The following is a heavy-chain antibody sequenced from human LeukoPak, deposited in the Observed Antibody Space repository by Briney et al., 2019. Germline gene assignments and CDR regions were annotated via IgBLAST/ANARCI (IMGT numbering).Heavy chain of an antibody. CDR2: ISYDGNTK. J-gene: IGHJ4*02. V-gene: IGHV3-30-3*01. Sequence: GRSLRLSCAASGFTFSTYAMHWVRQAPGKGLEWVAAISYDGNTKYYADSVRGRFTISRDNSKNTLYLQMNSLRAEDTAVYYCARDPSEHYFDYWGQGTLVTVSS. CDR1: GFTFSTYA. D-gene: IGHD1-26*01. CDR3: ARDPSEHYFDY.